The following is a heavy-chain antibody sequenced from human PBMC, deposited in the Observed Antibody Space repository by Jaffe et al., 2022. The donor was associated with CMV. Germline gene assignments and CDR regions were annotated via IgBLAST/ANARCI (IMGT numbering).Heavy chain of an antibody. D-gene: IGHD3-22*01. V-gene: IGHV3-23*01. J-gene: IGHJ4*02. Sequence: EVQLLESGGGLVQPGGSLRLSCAASGFTFSSYAMSWVRQAPGKGLEWVSAISGSGGSTYYADSVKGRFTISRDNSKNTLYLQMNSLRAEDTAVYYCAFGPYAYDSSGYFCWGQGTLVTVSS. CDR1: GFTFSSYA. CDR2: ISGSGGST. CDR3: AFGPYAYDSSGYFC.